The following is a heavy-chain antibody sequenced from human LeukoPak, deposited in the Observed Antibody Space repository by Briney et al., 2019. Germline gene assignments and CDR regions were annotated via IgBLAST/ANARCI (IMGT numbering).Heavy chain of an antibody. CDR3: ARDNSVRDEAWWFNP. V-gene: IGHV1-18*01. CDR1: GYTFTSYG. CDR2: ISAYNGNT. Sequence: ASVKVSRKASGYTFTSYGISWVRQAPGQGLEWMGWISAYNGNTNYAQKLQGRVNLTRDMSTSTDYLELSSLRSEDTAVYYCARDNSVRDEAWWFNPWGQGTLVTVSS. J-gene: IGHJ5*02. D-gene: IGHD5-24*01.